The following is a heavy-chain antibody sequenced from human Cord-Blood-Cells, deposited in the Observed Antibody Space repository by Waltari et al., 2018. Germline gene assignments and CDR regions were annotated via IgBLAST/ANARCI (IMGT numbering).Heavy chain of an antibody. CDR1: GYTLTELS. Sequence: QVQLVQSGAEVKKPGASVKVSCKVSGYTLTELSMHWFRKDPGKGLGWMGGFDPKNGETIYAQKFQGRVTMTEDTSTDTAYMELSSLRSEDTAVYYCATSRYCSSTSCYAFDIWGQGTMVTVSS. CDR2: FDPKNGET. V-gene: IGHV1-24*01. CDR3: ATSRYCSSTSCYAFDI. J-gene: IGHJ3*02. D-gene: IGHD2-2*01.